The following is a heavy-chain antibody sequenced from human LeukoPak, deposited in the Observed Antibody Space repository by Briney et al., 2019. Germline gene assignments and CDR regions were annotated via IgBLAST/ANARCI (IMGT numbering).Heavy chain of an antibody. Sequence: GASVKVSCKASGYTFCSYGVSWVRQAPGQGLEWMAWISVYNDNRRYAQNFQGRVTLTTDKSTSTAYMELRSLKSDDTATYYCVRDGRFEYSHFYYFDYWGQGTQVTVSS. V-gene: IGHV1-18*01. CDR2: ISVYNDNR. J-gene: IGHJ4*02. CDR3: VRDGRFEYSHFYYFDY. CDR1: GYTFCSYG. D-gene: IGHD5-12*01.